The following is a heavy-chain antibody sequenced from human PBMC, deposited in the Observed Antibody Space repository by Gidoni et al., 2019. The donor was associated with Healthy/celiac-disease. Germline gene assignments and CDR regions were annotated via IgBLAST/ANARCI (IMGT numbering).Heavy chain of an antibody. CDR2: ISYDGSNK. J-gene: IGHJ2*01. V-gene: IGHV3-30*03. D-gene: IGHD4-17*01. CDR1: GCNFSSYG. Sequence: QVQLVESGGGVVQPGRSLRLSCAASGCNFSSYGMHWVRQAPGKGLEWVAVISYDGSNKDYADSVKGRFTIARDNSKNTLYLQMNSLRAEDTAVYYCARGLREGDYVSWYFDLWGRGTLVTVSS. CDR3: ARGLREGDYVSWYFDL.